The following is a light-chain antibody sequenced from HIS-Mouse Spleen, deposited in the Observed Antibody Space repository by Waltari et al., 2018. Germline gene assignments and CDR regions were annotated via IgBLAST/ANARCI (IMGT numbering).Light chain of an antibody. CDR1: SSNIGRNT. CDR2: SNK. CDR3: AAWDDSLNGWV. J-gene: IGLJ3*02. Sequence: QSVLPQPPSASGTPGQRVTISCSGSSSNIGRNTVTWYQQLPGTAPKLLIYSNKQRPSGVPDRFSGSKSGTSASLAISGLQSEDEADYYCAAWDDSLNGWVFGGGTKLTVL. V-gene: IGLV1-44*01.